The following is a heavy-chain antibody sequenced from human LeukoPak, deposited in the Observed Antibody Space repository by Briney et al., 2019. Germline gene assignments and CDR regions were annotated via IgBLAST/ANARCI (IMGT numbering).Heavy chain of an antibody. D-gene: IGHD2-2*02. Sequence: QTGGSLRLSCAASGFTFSSYAMHWVRQAPGKGLEWVAVISYDGSNKYYADSVKGRFTISRDNSKITLYLQMNSLRAEDTAVYYCARETDPYHFDYWGQGTWSPSPQ. CDR3: ARETDPYHFDY. V-gene: IGHV3-30-3*01. J-gene: IGHJ4*02. CDR1: GFTFSSYA. CDR2: ISYDGSNK.